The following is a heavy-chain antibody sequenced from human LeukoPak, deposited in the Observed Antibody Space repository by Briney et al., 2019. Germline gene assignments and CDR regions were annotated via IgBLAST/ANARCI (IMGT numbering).Heavy chain of an antibody. Sequence: SETLSLTCTVSGGSISSYYWSWIRQPPGKGLEWIGSIYYSGSTYYNPSLESRVTISVDTSKNQLSLKLSSVTAADTAVYYCARGDYNDGAGYLDHWGQGTLVPVSS. CDR2: IYYSGST. CDR1: GGSISSYY. D-gene: IGHD3-22*01. CDR3: ARGDYNDGAGYLDH. V-gene: IGHV4-59*04. J-gene: IGHJ5*02.